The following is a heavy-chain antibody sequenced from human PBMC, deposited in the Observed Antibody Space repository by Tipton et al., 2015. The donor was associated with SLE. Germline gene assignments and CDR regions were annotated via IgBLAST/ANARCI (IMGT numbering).Heavy chain of an antibody. CDR2: IYYSGST. Sequence: TLSLTCAVYGGSFSGYYWSWIRQPPGKGLEWIGYIYYSGSTNYNPSLKSRVTISVDTSKNQFSLKLSSVTAADTAVYYCARGSSGWYDAFDIWGQGTMVTVSS. CDR1: GGSFSGYY. CDR3: ARGSSGWYDAFDI. J-gene: IGHJ3*02. V-gene: IGHV4-59*01. D-gene: IGHD6-19*01.